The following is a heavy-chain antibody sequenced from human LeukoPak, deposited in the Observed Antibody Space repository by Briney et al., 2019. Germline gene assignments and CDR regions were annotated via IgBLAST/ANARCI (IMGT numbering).Heavy chain of an antibody. CDR1: GYTFTSYA. J-gene: IGHJ6*02. V-gene: IGHV1-3*01. CDR2: INAGNGNT. Sequence: ASVKVSCKASGYTFTSYAMHWVRQAPGQGLEWMGWINAGNGNTKYSQKFQGRVTITRDTSASTAYMELSSLRSEDTAVYYCARDNGKSSPPGVWGQGTTVTVSS. D-gene: IGHD2-8*01. CDR3: ARDNGKSSPPGV.